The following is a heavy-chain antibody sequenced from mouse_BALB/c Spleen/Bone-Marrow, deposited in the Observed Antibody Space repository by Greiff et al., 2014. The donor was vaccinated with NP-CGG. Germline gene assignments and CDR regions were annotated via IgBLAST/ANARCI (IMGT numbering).Heavy chain of an antibody. CDR2: IWSGGST. J-gene: IGHJ4*01. CDR1: GFSLINYD. Sequence: VKLEESGPGLVQPSQSLSITCTVSGFSLINYDVHWVRQSPGEGPEWLGVIWSGGSTDYNAAFISRLSISKDNSKSQVFFKMNSLQANDTAIYYCATHILYVMDYWGQGTSVTVSS. V-gene: IGHV2-2*02. CDR3: ATHILYVMDY.